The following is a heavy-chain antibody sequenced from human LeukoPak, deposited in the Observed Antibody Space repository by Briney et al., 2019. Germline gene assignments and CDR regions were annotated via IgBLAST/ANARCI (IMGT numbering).Heavy chain of an antibody. J-gene: IGHJ4*02. Sequence: ASVKVSCKASGYTFTNYGISWVRQAPGQGLERMGWIIASRRMMSHAQNLQGRVNMPTDTSTSTAYMGLRSLRSDDTAVYYCVRSPDDCDFWSGPFDYWGRGTLVTVSS. CDR1: GYTFTNYG. V-gene: IGHV1-18*01. CDR3: VRSPDDCDFWSGPFDY. CDR2: IIASRRMM. D-gene: IGHD3-3*01.